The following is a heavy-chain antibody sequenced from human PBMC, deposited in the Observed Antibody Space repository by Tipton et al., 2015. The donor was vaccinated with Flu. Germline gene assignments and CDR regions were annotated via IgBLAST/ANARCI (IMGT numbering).Heavy chain of an antibody. CDR3: ASEYSSSSG. CDR2: INHSGST. V-gene: IGHV4-34*01. J-gene: IGHJ4*02. D-gene: IGHD6-6*01. Sequence: TLSLTCAVYGGSFCGYYWSWIRQPPGKGLEWIGEINHSGSTNYNPSLKSRVTISVDTSKNQFSLKLSSVTAADTAVYYCASEYSSSSGWGQGTLVTVSS. CDR1: GGSFCGYY.